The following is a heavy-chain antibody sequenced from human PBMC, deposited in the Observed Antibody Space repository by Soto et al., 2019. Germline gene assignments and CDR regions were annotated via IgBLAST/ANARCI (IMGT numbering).Heavy chain of an antibody. J-gene: IGHJ4*02. CDR2: ISTDGSST. CDR1: GFTFSTYW. Sequence: EVQLVESGGGLVQPGGSLRLSCAATGFTFSTYWMHWVRQGPGKGLVWVSRISTDGSSTTYADSVKGRFTISRDNAKNTLYLQMNSLSAEDTAVYYCARATGSNLPFDYWGQGTLVTVSS. V-gene: IGHV3-74*01. CDR3: ARATGSNLPFDY. D-gene: IGHD2-2*01.